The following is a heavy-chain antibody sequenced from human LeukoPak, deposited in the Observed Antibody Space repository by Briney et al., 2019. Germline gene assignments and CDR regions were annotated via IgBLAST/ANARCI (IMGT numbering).Heavy chain of an antibody. CDR1: GGSISSGSYY. J-gene: IGHJ4*02. D-gene: IGHD5-24*01. Sequence: SETLSLTCTVSGGSISSGSYYWSWIRQPAGNGLEWIGRIYTSGSTNYNPSLKSRVTISVDTSKNQFSLKLSSVTAADTAVYYCASRGDGKQVDYWGQGTLVTVSS. CDR3: ASRGDGKQVDY. V-gene: IGHV4-61*02. CDR2: IYTSGST.